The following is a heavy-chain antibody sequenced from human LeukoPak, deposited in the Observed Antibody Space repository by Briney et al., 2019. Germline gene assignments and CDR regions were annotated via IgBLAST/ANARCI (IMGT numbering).Heavy chain of an antibody. Sequence: GGSLRLSCAASGFTFSNYAMTWVRQAPGKGLEWVSAISGSGDNTYHADSMKGRFTISRDNSKTTLYLQMNSLRAEDTAVYYRAKDLYGSGSFYVYWGQGTLVTVSS. V-gene: IGHV3-23*01. J-gene: IGHJ4*02. CDR3: AKDLYGSGSFYVY. CDR2: ISGSGDNT. CDR1: GFTFSNYA. D-gene: IGHD3-10*01.